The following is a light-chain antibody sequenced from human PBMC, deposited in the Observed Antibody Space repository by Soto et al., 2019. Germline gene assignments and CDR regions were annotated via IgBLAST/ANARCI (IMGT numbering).Light chain of an antibody. V-gene: IGKV3-20*01. CDR2: GAS. CDR3: QQYGSSGWT. Sequence: EIVLTQSPGTLALSPGERATLSCRASQSVSSSCLAWYQQKPGQAPRLLIYGASSTATGIPDRFSGSGSGTDFTLTISRLEPEDFAVYYCQQYGSSGWTFGQGTKVEIK. CDR1: QSVSSSC. J-gene: IGKJ1*01.